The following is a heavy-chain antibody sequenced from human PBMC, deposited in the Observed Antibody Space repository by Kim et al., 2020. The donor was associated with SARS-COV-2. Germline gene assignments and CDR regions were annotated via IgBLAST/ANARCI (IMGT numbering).Heavy chain of an antibody. V-gene: IGHV3-7*03. CDR2: IKQDESDK. CDR3: ARDVVGALDY. D-gene: IGHD2-21*01. J-gene: IGHJ4*02. Sequence: GGSLRLSCAASGFTFSTYWMAWVRQAPGKGLEWVANIKQDESDKNYVDSVKGRFTISRDNAKNSLYLQMNSLRAEDTAVYYCARDVVGALDYWGQGILVTVSS. CDR1: GFTFSTYW.